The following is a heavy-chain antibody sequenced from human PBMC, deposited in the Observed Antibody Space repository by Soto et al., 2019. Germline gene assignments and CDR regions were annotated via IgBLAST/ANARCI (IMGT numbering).Heavy chain of an antibody. Sequence: QVQLVQSGAEVKEPGSSVKVSCKASGGTFSSYTFTWVRQAPGQGLEWLGRIIPILGVANYAQNFQGRVTITADESTNTAYMELSSLRSEDTAVYYCAIDIEYESGDPFDIWGQGTMVTVSS. J-gene: IGHJ3*02. CDR3: AIDIEYESGDPFDI. CDR2: IIPILGVA. V-gene: IGHV1-69*08. D-gene: IGHD2-15*01. CDR1: GGTFSSYT.